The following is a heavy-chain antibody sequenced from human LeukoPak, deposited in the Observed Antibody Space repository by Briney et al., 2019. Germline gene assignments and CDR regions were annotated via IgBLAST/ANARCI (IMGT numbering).Heavy chain of an antibody. V-gene: IGHV4-39*07. CDR2: INYSGST. D-gene: IGHD6-19*01. CDR1: GGSIRSSSYY. CDR3: ARDCIAVAGDGFDY. Sequence: SETLSLTCTVSGGSIRSSSYYWGWIRQPPGKGLEWIGSINYSGSTYYNPSLKSRVTISVDTSKNQFSLKLSSVTAADTAVYYCARDCIAVAGDGFDYWGQGTLVTVSS. J-gene: IGHJ4*02.